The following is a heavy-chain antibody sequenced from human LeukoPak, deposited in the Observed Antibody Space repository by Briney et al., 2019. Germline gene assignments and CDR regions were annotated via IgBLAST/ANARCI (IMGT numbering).Heavy chain of an antibody. CDR3: ARDKGYSSSWMPKYGWFDP. J-gene: IGHJ5*02. CDR2: ISSSGSTI. Sequence: GGSLRLSCAASGFTFSSYSMNWVRQAPGKGLEWVSYISSSGSTIYYADSVKGRFTISRDNAKNSLYLQMNSLRDEDTAVYYCARDKGYSSSWMPKYGWFDPWGQGTLVTVSS. CDR1: GFTFSSYS. D-gene: IGHD6-13*01. V-gene: IGHV3-48*02.